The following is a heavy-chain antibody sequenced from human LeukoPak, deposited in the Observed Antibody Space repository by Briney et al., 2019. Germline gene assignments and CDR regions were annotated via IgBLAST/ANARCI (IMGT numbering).Heavy chain of an antibody. V-gene: IGHV3-30*03. J-gene: IGHJ4*02. D-gene: IGHD4-17*01. CDR1: GFTFTNYG. CDR3: APDEGGDYVGLDY. CDR2: ISYDGNNK. Sequence: GRSLRLSRAPSGFTFTNYGIHCVRQAPRRGLGWVALISYDGNNKYYADAVKGRFTISRDNSKNTLYLQMGSLRTEDTAMYYCAPDEGGDYVGLDYWGRGTLVTVSS.